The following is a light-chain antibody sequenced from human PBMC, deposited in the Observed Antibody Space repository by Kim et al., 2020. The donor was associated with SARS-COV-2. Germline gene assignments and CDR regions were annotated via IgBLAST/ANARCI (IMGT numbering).Light chain of an antibody. CDR2: GAS. CDR1: QTVSRNF. Sequence: SPGERASLSCAASQTVSRNFLAWYQQKPGQAPRLLIYGASTRATGTPDRFSGSGTETHFTLTISRLEAEDFAVYFCQQYGSPPQTFGQGTKVEIK. J-gene: IGKJ1*01. V-gene: IGKV3-20*01. CDR3: QQYGSPPQT.